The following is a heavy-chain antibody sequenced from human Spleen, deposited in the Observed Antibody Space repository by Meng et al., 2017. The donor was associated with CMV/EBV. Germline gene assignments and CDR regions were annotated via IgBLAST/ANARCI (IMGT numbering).Heavy chain of an antibody. V-gene: IGHV3-30*04. CDR2: ISHDGMII. J-gene: IGHJ4*02. CDR3: ASPPSSGRDY. D-gene: IGHD3-22*01. CDR1: GFTFSPYA. Sequence: GGSLRLSCAASGFTFSPYAMNWVRQAPGKGLEWVGFISHDGMIIYYADSLKGRFTISRDNSKNTLYLQMSSLRGDDTAVYYCASPPSSGRDYWGQGTLVTVSS.